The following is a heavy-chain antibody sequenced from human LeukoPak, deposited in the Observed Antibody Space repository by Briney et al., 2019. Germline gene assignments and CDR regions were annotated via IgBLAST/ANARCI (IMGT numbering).Heavy chain of an antibody. D-gene: IGHD2-2*01. V-gene: IGHV4-39*01. CDR1: GGSISSSSYY. CDR3: ARLSRYCSSTSCFYYYYYMDV. J-gene: IGHJ6*03. CDR2: IYCSRST. Sequence: SETLSLTCTVSGGSISSSSYYWGWIRQPPGKGLDWIGSIYCSRSTYYNPSLKSRVTISVDTSKNQFSLKLSSVTAADTAVYYCARLSRYCSSTSCFYYYYYMDVWGKGTTVTVSS.